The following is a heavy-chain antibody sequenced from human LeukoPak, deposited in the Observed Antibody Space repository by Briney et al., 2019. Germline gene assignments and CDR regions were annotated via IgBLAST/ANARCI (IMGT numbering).Heavy chain of an antibody. D-gene: IGHD6-19*01. Sequence: GASVKVSCKASGYTFTGYYMHWVRQAPGQGLEWMGWINPNSGGTNYAQKFQGRVTMTRDTSISTAYMELSRLGSDDTAVYYCARAGVYSSGWYSFDYWGQGTLVTVSS. V-gene: IGHV1-2*02. CDR3: ARAGVYSSGWYSFDY. J-gene: IGHJ4*02. CDR1: GYTFTGYY. CDR2: INPNSGGT.